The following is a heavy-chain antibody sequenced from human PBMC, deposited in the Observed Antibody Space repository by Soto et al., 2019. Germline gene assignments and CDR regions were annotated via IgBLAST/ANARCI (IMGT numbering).Heavy chain of an antibody. J-gene: IGHJ6*02. D-gene: IGHD3-3*01. V-gene: IGHV4-34*01. CDR1: GGSLSGYY. CDR3: ARGREDDFANLYYYKMDV. CDR2: INHSGST. Sequence: PSETLSLTCAVYGGSLSGYYWSWIRQPPGKGLEWIGEINHSGSTNYNPSLKSRVTISVDTSENQFSLKLISVTAADTAVYYCARGREDDFANLYYYKMDVWGPGTTVTVSS.